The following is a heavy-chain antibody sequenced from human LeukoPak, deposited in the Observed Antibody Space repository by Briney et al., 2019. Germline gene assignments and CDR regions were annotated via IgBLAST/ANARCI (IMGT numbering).Heavy chain of an antibody. CDR3: TRTGVARSTFYFDY. Sequence: PGGSLRLSCVLSGFTFRNYEMNWVRQAPGKGLEWVSDISGSGDTAYYADSVKGRSTISRDDANNSLYLQMNSLRAEDTAIYYCTRTGVARSTFYFDYWGQGDLVTVSS. J-gene: IGHJ4*02. CDR2: ISGSGDTA. D-gene: IGHD2/OR15-2a*01. CDR1: GFTFRNYE. V-gene: IGHV3-48*03.